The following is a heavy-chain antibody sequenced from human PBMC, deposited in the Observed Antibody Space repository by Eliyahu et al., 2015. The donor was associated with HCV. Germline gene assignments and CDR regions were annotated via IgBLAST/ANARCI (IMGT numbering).Heavy chain of an antibody. CDR3: RATGTNYYGMDV. Sequence: QVQLQESGPGLVKPSQTLSLTCPVSGGSIXSGSYYXSWXRQPAGKGLEWIGRIYTSGSTNXNPXLKSRVTISVDTSKNQFXLKLSSVTAADTAVYYCRATGTNYYGMDVWGQGTTVTVSS. CDR2: IYTSGST. V-gene: IGHV4-61*02. CDR1: GGSIXSGSYY. D-gene: IGHD1-1*01. J-gene: IGHJ6*02.